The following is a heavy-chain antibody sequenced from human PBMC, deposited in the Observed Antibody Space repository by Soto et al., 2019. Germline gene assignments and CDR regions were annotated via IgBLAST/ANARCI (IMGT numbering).Heavy chain of an antibody. CDR1: GFTFSSYW. J-gene: IGHJ4*02. D-gene: IGHD6-6*01. Sequence: GGSLRLSCAASGFTFSSYWMSWVRQAPGKGLEWVANIKQDGSEKYYVDSVKGRFTISRDNAKNSLYLQMNSLRAEDTAVYYCAALKSIAARQIDYWGQGTLVTVS. CDR2: IKQDGSEK. V-gene: IGHV3-7*01. CDR3: AALKSIAARQIDY.